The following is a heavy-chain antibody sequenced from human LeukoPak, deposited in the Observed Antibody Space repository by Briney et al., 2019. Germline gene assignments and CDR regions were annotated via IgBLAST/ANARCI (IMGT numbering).Heavy chain of an antibody. J-gene: IGHJ6*02. Sequence: QAGGSLRLSCAASGFTFSSYAMSWVRQAPGEGLEWVSPITTSGGSTYYADSVKGRFTISRDNAKNTLYLQGNNLRAEDTAVYCCARGRWDTGGLHGLDVWGQGTTVTVSS. D-gene: IGHD2-8*02. CDR3: ARGRWDTGGLHGLDV. CDR2: ITTSGGST. CDR1: GFTFSSYA. V-gene: IGHV3-23*01.